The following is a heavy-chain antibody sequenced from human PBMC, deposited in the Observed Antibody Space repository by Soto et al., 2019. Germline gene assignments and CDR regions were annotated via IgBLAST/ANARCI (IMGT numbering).Heavy chain of an antibody. Sequence: GESLKISCKGSGYSFTSYWIGWVRQMPGKGLEWMGIIYPGDSDTRYSPSFQGQVTISADKSISTAYLQWSSLKASDTAMYYCARQGVVPAVSNQYYYYYMDVWGKGTTVTVSS. J-gene: IGHJ6*03. D-gene: IGHD2-2*01. CDR1: GYSFTSYW. CDR2: IYPGDSDT. CDR3: ARQGVVPAVSNQYYYYYMDV. V-gene: IGHV5-51*01.